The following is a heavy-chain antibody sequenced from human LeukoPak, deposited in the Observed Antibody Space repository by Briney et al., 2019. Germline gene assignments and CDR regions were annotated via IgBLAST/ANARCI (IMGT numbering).Heavy chain of an antibody. CDR2: IYYSGST. Sequence: PSETLSLTCTVSGGSISSSSYYWGWIRQPPGKGLEWIGSIYYSGSTYYNPSLKSRVTISVDTSKSQFSLKLSSVTAADTAVYYCASLYKHSSGWLGNYYYMDVWGKGTTVTISS. J-gene: IGHJ6*03. D-gene: IGHD6-19*01. V-gene: IGHV4-39*07. CDR1: GGSISSSSYY. CDR3: ASLYKHSSGWLGNYYYMDV.